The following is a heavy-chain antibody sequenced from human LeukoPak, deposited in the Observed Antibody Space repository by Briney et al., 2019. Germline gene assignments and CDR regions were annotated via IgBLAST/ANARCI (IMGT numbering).Heavy chain of an antibody. J-gene: IGHJ4*02. Sequence: GASVKVSCKASGYTFTSYYMHWVRQAPGQGLEWMGIINPSGGSTSYAQKFQGRVTMTRDTSTSTVYMELSSLRSEGTAVYYCASSYCSSTSCYGYFDYWGQGTLVTVSS. D-gene: IGHD2-2*01. CDR1: GYTFTSYY. CDR2: INPSGGST. V-gene: IGHV1-46*01. CDR3: ASSYCSSTSCYGYFDY.